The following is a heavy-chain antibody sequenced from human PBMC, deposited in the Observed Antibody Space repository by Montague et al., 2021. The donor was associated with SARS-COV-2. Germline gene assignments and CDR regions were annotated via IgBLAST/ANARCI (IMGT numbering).Heavy chain of an antibody. CDR3: ARDRYSSSWYGQKYYFDY. D-gene: IGHD6-13*01. J-gene: IGHJ4*02. V-gene: IGHV4-34*01. CDR1: GGSFSGYY. CDR2: INDSGST. Sequence: SETLSLTCAVYGGSFSGYYWSWIRQPPGQGLEWIGEINDSGSTNYNPSLKSRVTISVDTSKNQFSLKLSSVTAADTAVYYCARDRYSSSWYGQKYYFDYWGQGTLVTVSS.